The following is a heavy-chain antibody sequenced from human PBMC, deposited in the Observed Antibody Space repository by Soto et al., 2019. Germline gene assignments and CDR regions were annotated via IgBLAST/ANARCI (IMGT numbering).Heavy chain of an antibody. CDR1: SGSISSSNW. J-gene: IGHJ6*02. D-gene: IGHD6-19*01. CDR3: ARGSPLGWGYYYGMDV. Sequence: SETLSLTCAVSSGSISSSNWWSWVRQPPGKGLEWIGEIYHSGSTNYNPSLKSRVTISVDKSRNQFSLKLSSVTAAGTAVYYCARGSPLGWGYYYGMDVWGQGTTVTVSS. CDR2: IYHSGST. V-gene: IGHV4-4*02.